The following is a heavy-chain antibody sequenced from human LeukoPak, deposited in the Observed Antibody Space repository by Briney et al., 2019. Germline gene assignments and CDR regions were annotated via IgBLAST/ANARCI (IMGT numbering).Heavy chain of an antibody. Sequence: GGSLRLSCAASGFTFSTFWMSWVRQAPGKGLEWVADIKEDGSEKYYVDSMEGRFTVSRDNAKNSLYLQMDSLRAEDTAVYYCARGGTFVSDYWGQGTLVTVSS. V-gene: IGHV3-7*01. CDR2: IKEDGSEK. CDR1: GFTFSTFW. D-gene: IGHD1-1*01. CDR3: ARGGTFVSDY. J-gene: IGHJ4*02.